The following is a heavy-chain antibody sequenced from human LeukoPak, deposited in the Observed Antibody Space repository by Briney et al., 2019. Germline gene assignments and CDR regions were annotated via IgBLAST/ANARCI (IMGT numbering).Heavy chain of an antibody. Sequence: PGGSLRLSCTASGFAFSVYAMSWLRQPPGKGLEWVSTINANSGTTSYAASVRGRFTISRDNSKNTLYLQLNTLRADDTATYYCASIAVAGTLDIWGQGTMVTVSS. CDR2: INANSGTT. J-gene: IGHJ3*02. CDR1: GFAFSVYA. CDR3: ASIAVAGTLDI. V-gene: IGHV3-23*01. D-gene: IGHD6-19*01.